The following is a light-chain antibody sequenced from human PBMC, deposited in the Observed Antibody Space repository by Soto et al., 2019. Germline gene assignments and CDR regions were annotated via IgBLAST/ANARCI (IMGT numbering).Light chain of an antibody. CDR1: QSITSY. CDR2: GAS. J-gene: IGKJ3*01. Sequence: DIQMTQSPSSLSASVGDRVTITCRASQSITSYLNWYQQKPGRAPKLLISGASNLQSGVPSRFSGSGSGTDFTLTISSLHPEDFATYYGQQTYTIPFTFCPGTKVDIK. CDR3: QQTYTIPFT. V-gene: IGKV1-39*01.